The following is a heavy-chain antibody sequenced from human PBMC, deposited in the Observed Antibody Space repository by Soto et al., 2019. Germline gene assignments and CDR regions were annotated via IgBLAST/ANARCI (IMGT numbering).Heavy chain of an antibody. V-gene: IGHV3-30*18. CDR2: ISYDGSNK. CDR3: AKEVVKVYYYYGMDV. J-gene: IGHJ6*02. Sequence: GGSLRLSCAASGFTFSSYGMHWVRQAPGKGLEWVAVISYDGSNKYYADSVKGRFTISRDNSKNTLYLQMNSLRAEDTAVYYCAKEVVKVYYYYGMDVWGQGTTVTVAS. CDR1: GFTFSSYG.